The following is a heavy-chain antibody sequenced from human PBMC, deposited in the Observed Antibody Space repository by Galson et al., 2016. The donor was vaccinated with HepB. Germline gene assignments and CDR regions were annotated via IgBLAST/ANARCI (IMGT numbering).Heavy chain of an antibody. D-gene: IGHD3-22*01. CDR1: GFTFSDYY. J-gene: IGHJ4*02. V-gene: IGHV3-11*01. CDR3: ARVSGYLHYFDY. CDR2: ISGSGGTK. Sequence: SLRLSCAASGFTFSDYYMSWIRQAPGKGLEWVSYISGSGGTKYYADSVQGRFTISRDNAKNSLYLQMNSLKDEDTAVYYCARVSGYLHYFDYWGQGTLVSVSS.